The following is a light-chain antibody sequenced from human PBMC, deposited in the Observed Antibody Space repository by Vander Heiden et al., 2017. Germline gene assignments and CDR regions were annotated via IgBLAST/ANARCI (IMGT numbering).Light chain of an antibody. CDR1: SLRNYY. CDR2: GKN. V-gene: IGLV3-19*01. J-gene: IGLJ3*02. CDR3: NSRDSGGNLRV. Sequence: SSELTQDPAVSVALGQPVRITCQGDSLRNYYASWYQHKSGQAPILVIYGKNNRPSGIPDRFSGSSSGNTASLTITGAQAEDEADYYCNSRDSGGNLRVFGGGTKLTVL.